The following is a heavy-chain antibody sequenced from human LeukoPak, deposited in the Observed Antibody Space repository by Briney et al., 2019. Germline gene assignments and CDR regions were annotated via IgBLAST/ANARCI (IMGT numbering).Heavy chain of an antibody. CDR1: GGSISSYY. CDR2: IYYSGST. J-gene: IGHJ4*02. D-gene: IGHD6-13*01. Sequence: SETLSLTCTVSGGSISSYYWSWIRQPPGKGLEWIGYIYYSGSTNYNPSLKSRVTISVDTSKNQFSLKLSSATAADTAVYYCARQSAAAGDFDYWGQGTLVTVSS. CDR3: ARQSAAAGDFDY. V-gene: IGHV4-59*08.